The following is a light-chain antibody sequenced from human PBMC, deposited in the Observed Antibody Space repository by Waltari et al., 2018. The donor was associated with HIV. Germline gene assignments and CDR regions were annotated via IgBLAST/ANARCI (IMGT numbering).Light chain of an antibody. J-gene: IGLJ3*02. Sequence: QSVLTQPPSVSGTPGQRVTISCSGTNSNVEITSVYRYQPLPGAAPQLLIFANDQRPLGVPDRFAGSKSGTSASLAISGLRSEDEADYYCAAWADVLSAWVFGGGTKLSVL. V-gene: IGLV1-47*01. CDR1: NSNVEITS. CDR2: AND. CDR3: AAWADVLSAWV.